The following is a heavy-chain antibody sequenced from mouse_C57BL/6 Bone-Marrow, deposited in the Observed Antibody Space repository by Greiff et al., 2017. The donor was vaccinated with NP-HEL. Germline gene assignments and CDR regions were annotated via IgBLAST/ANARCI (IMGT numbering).Heavy chain of an antibody. CDR1: GYTFTNYW. J-gene: IGHJ4*01. CDR2: IYPGGGYT. Sequence: QVQLQQSGAELVRPGTSVKMSCKASGYTFTNYWIGWAKQRPGHGLEWIGDIYPGGGYTNYTEKFKGKATLTADKSSSTAYMQFSSLTSEDSAIYYCARTHYYGSSSNYYAMDYWGQGTSVTVSS. CDR3: ARTHYYGSSSNYYAMDY. D-gene: IGHD1-1*01. V-gene: IGHV1-63*01.